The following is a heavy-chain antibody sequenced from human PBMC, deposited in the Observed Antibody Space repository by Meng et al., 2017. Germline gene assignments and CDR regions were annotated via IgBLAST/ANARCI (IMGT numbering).Heavy chain of an antibody. CDR1: GYTFTSYD. CDR3: ARGSSSWITNWFDP. D-gene: IGHD6-13*01. CDR2: MNPNSGNT. V-gene: IGHV1-8*01. Sequence: VWLVQSGVAVKMPGASVKVSCKASGYTFTSYDINWVRQATGQGLEWMGWMNPNSGNTGYAQKFQGRVTMTRNTSISTAYMELSSLRSEDTAVYYCARGSSSWITNWFDPWGQETLVTVSS. J-gene: IGHJ5*02.